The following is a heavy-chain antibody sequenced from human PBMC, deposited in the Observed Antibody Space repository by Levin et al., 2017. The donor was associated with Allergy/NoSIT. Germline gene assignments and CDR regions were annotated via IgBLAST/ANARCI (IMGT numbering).Heavy chain of an antibody. Sequence: GGSLRLSCATSGFTFSNFGMHWVRQAPGEGLEWLAIISFDGRNILYADSVKGRFSISRDNSNNTLYLEMNSLRADDTALYYCAKEGIAARKYYYVMDVWGQGTTVTVSS. CDR2: ISFDGRNI. D-gene: IGHD6-6*01. CDR3: AKEGIAARKYYYVMDV. J-gene: IGHJ6*02. V-gene: IGHV3-30*18. CDR1: GFTFSNFG.